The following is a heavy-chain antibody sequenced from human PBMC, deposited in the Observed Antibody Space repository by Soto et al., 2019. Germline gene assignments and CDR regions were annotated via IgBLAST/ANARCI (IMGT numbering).Heavy chain of an antibody. J-gene: IGHJ4*02. CDR1: GGSISSGGYY. V-gene: IGHV4-31*03. CDR2: IYYSGST. Sequence: SETLSLTCTVSGGSISSGGYYWSWIRQHPGKGLEWIGYIYYSGSTYYNPSLKSRVTISVDTSKNQFSLKLSSVTAADTAVYYCARELRYSYGQVDYWGQGTLVTVSS. CDR3: ARELRYSYGQVDY. D-gene: IGHD5-18*01.